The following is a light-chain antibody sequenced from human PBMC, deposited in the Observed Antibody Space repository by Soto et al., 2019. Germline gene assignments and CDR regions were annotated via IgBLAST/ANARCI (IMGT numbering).Light chain of an antibody. CDR2: GAS. J-gene: IGKJ5*01. CDR1: QRVSRSY. Sequence: EIVLTQSPGTLYLSPRDRATLSCRASQRVSRSYLAWYQQKPGQAPRLLISGASSRATGIPDRFNRSGSGTHITLTIIRLKPEDFAVNYCQQYGSSPRTFGQGTRLEIK. V-gene: IGKV3-20*01. CDR3: QQYGSSPRT.